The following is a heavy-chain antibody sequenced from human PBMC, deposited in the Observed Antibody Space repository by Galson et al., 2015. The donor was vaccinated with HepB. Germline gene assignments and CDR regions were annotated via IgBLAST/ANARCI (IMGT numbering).Heavy chain of an antibody. CDR3: ARDRYCSSTSCSYYYYYGMDV. Sequence: SVKVSCKASGYTFTSYGISWVRQAPGQGLEWMGWISAYNGNTNYAQKLQGRVTMTTDTSTSTAYMELRSLRSDDTAVYYCARDRYCSSTSCSYYYYYGMDVWGQGTTVTVSS. J-gene: IGHJ6*02. D-gene: IGHD2-2*01. CDR2: ISAYNGNT. CDR1: GYTFTSYG. V-gene: IGHV1-18*01.